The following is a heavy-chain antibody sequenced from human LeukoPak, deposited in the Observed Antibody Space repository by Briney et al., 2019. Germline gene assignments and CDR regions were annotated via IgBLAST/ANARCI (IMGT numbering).Heavy chain of an antibody. V-gene: IGHV4-59*08. J-gene: IGHJ4*02. D-gene: IGHD3-22*01. CDR1: GGSISGYY. Sequence: SETLSLTCTVSGGSISGYYWSWIRQPPGKGLEWIGYIYYSGSTNYNPSLKSRVTISVDTSKNQFSLKLSSVTAAATAVYYCARYYYDSSGYYLLDYWGQGTLVTVSS. CDR2: IYYSGST. CDR3: ARYYYDSSGYYLLDY.